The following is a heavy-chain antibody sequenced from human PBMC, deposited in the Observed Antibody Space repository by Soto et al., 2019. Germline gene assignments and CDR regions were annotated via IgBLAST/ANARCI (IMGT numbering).Heavy chain of an antibody. CDR3: VTDLNWQGH. V-gene: IGHV3-30*03. CDR2: ISYDGSNK. J-gene: IGHJ4*02. CDR1: GFTFSSYG. Sequence: GGSLRLSCAASGFTFSSYGMHWVRQAPGKGLELVIVISYDGSNKYYADSVKGRFTISRDNAKNSLYLQMNSLRDEDSAVYYCVTDLNWQGHWGQGTLVTVSS.